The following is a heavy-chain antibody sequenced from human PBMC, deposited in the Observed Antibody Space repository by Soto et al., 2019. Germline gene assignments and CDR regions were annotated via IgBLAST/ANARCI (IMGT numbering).Heavy chain of an antibody. D-gene: IGHD5-12*01. Sequence: PGGSLRLSCAASGFTFSSYGMHWVRQAPGKGLEWVAVISYDGSNKYYADSVKGRFTISRDNSKNTLYLQMNSLRAEDTAVYYCASQPLGHSGYVFYYFDYWGQGTLVTVSS. CDR3: ASQPLGHSGYVFYYFDY. CDR2: ISYDGSNK. CDR1: GFTFSSYG. J-gene: IGHJ4*02. V-gene: IGHV3-30*03.